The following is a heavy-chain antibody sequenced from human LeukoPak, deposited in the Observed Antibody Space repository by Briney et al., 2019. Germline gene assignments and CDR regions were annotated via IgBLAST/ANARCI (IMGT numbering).Heavy chain of an antibody. CDR3: ARAPGPVPYYFDY. Sequence: ASVKVSCKVSGYTLTELSMHWVRQAPGQGLEWMGWINPNSGGTNYAQKFQGRVTMTRDTSISTAYMELSRLRSDDTAVYYCARAPGPVPYYFDYWGQGTLVTVSS. V-gene: IGHV1-2*02. J-gene: IGHJ4*02. CDR2: INPNSGGT. CDR1: GYTLTELS.